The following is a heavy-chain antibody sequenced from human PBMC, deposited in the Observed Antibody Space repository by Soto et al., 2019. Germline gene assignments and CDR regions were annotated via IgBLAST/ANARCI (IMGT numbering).Heavy chain of an antibody. CDR3: ARDDYGGNSMDC. D-gene: IGHD4-17*01. V-gene: IGHV1-2*04. CDR2: INPNSGGA. Sequence: VASVKVSCKASGYTFTGYYIHWVRQAPGQGLEWMGWINPNSGGANYAQKFQGWVTMTRDTSITTAYMELSRLRYDDTAVYYGARDDYGGNSMDCWGQGTLVTVSS. J-gene: IGHJ4*02. CDR1: GYTFTGYY.